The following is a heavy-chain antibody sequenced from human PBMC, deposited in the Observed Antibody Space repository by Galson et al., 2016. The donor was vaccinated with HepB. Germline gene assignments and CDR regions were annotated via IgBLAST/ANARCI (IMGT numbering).Heavy chain of an antibody. D-gene: IGHD1-14*01. CDR1: GDSVSNNSAA. CDR2: TYYQSRWYT. V-gene: IGHV6-1*01. CDR3: TRTTHRGRKLAFDV. J-gene: IGHJ3*01. Sequence: CAISGDSVSNNSAAWNWVRQSPSRGLEWLGRTYYQSRWYTHYGVSVTSRISISPDTSKNQFSLQLNSVTPEDTAIYYCTRTTHRGRKLAFDVWGPGSTVTVSS.